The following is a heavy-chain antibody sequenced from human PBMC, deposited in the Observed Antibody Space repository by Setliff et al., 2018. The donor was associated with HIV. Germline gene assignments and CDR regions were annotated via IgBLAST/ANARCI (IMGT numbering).Heavy chain of an antibody. D-gene: IGHD3-22*01. CDR3: ASRVYYYDSSGYLREEGFDP. CDR2: IKDTGAT. V-gene: IGHV4-61*09. Sequence: PSETLSLTCSVSGASISGVNYYWTWIRQPAGKGLEWLGHIKDTGATNYSPSLKSRVTMSIDTSKNQFSLKLSSVTAADAAVYYCASRVYYYDSSGYLREEGFDPWGQGTLVTVSS. J-gene: IGHJ5*02. CDR1: GASISGVNYY.